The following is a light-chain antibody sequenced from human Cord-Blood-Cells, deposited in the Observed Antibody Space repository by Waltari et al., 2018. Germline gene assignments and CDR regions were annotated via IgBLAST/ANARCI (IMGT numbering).Light chain of an antibody. CDR1: QSISSW. J-gene: IGKJ1*01. CDR2: DAS. V-gene: IGKV1-5*01. Sequence: DIQMTQSPSTLSASVGDRVNITCRASQSISSWLAWYQQKPGKAPKLLIYDASSLESGVPSRFSGSGSGTEFALTISSLQPDDFATYDCQQYNSYSRTFGQGTKVEIK. CDR3: QQYNSYSRT.